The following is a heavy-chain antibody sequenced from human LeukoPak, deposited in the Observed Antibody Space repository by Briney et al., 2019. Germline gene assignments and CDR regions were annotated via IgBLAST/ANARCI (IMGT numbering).Heavy chain of an antibody. J-gene: IGHJ4*02. V-gene: IGHV4-30-4*01. CDR2: IYYSGST. CDR1: GGSISSGDYY. Sequence: SETLSLTCTASGGSISSGDYYWSWIRQPPGKGLEWIGYIYYSGSTYYNPSLKSRVTISVNTSKNQFSLKLSSVTAADTAVYYCARGPYYYGSGSYFDDYWGQGTLVTVSS. CDR3: ARGPYYYGSGSYFDDY. D-gene: IGHD3-10*01.